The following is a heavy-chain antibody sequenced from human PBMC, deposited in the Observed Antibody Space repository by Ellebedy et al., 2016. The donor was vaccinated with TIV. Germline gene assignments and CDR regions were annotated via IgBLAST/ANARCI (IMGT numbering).Heavy chain of an antibody. CDR2: IYYSGRT. Sequence: SETLSLXXTVSGGSISSSSYYWGWIRQPPGKGLEWIGSIYYSGRTYYNPSLKSRVIISVDTSKNQFSLKLNSLTTADTAVYFCARAFCSSSSCYNAFDLWGHGTAVTVSS. V-gene: IGHV4-39*07. D-gene: IGHD2-2*02. CDR3: ARAFCSSSSCYNAFDL. J-gene: IGHJ3*01. CDR1: GGSISSSSYY.